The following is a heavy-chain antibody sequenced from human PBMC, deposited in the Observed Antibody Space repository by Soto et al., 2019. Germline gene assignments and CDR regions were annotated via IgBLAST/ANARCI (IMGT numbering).Heavy chain of an antibody. D-gene: IGHD2-15*01. CDR2: IYYSGST. CDR3: ASVNCSGGSCRKGLYAFDI. V-gene: IGHV4-39*01. J-gene: IGHJ3*02. Sequence: SETLSLTCTVSGGSISSSSYYWGWIRQPPGKGLEWIGSIYYSGSTYYNPSLKSRVTISVGTSKNQFSLKLSSVTAADTAVYYCASVNCSGGSCRKGLYAFDIWGQGTMVTVSS. CDR1: GGSISSSSYY.